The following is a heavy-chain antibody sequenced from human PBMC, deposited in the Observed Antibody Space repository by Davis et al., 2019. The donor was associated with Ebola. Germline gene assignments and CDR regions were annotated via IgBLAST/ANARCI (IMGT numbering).Heavy chain of an antibody. CDR1: GYTFTDYY. J-gene: IGHJ4*02. V-gene: IGHV1-2*02. Sequence: ASVKVSCKASGYTFTDYYIQWVRQAPGQGLEWMGWINPNGGGVNYAQKFQGRVTMARDTSISTAYMEFSRLRSDDTAVYYCARETPEYCSSTSCYTEKEFDSWGQGTLVTVSS. D-gene: IGHD2-2*02. CDR3: ARETPEYCSSTSCYTEKEFDS. CDR2: INPNGGGV.